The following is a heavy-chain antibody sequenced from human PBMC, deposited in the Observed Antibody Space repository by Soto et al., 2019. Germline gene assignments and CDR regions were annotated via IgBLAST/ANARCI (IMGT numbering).Heavy chain of an antibody. V-gene: IGHV3-23*01. Sequence: PGGSLRLSCVASGFTFSRHGLSWVRQAPGKGLEWVSTINPSGDSTFYADSVKGRFTISRDNSKNTVYLQMNSLSVGDTAVYLCATVDVSTAGSFDYWRQRALVTVSS. CDR3: ATVDVSTAGSFDY. J-gene: IGHJ4*02. CDR2: INPSGDST. D-gene: IGHD6-13*01. CDR1: GFTFSRHG.